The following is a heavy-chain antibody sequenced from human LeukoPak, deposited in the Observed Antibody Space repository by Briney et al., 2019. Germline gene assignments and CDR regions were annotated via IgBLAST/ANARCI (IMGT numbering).Heavy chain of an antibody. CDR2: IYSSGST. CDR1: GGPISNHY. J-gene: IGHJ4*02. V-gene: IGHV4-4*07. CDR3: ANGGNSGSYFDD. Sequence: SETLSLTCTVSGGPISNHYWTWIRQPAGKGLEWLGHIYSSGSTNYNPSLKSRVTMSVDTSENQLSLRLTSVTAADTAVYYCANGGNSGSYFDDWGQGTLVSVSS. D-gene: IGHD1-26*01.